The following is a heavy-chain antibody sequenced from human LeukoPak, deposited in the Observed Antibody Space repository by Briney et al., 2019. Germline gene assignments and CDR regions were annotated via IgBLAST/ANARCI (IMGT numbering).Heavy chain of an antibody. CDR2: ISSSSSTI. Sequence: GGSLRLSCAASGFTFSSYSMNWVRQAPGKGLEWVSYISSSSSTIYYADSVKGRFTISGDNAKNSMYLQMNSLRAEDTAVYYCARGVTAAGNYFDYWGQGTLVTVSS. CDR3: ARGVTAAGNYFDY. J-gene: IGHJ4*02. CDR1: GFTFSSYS. V-gene: IGHV3-48*01. D-gene: IGHD6-13*01.